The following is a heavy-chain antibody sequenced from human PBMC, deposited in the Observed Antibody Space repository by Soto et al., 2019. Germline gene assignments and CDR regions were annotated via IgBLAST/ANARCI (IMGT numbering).Heavy chain of an antibody. CDR2: ISSSGGSI. J-gene: IGHJ4*02. CDR3: VRDGSGVVDSSGWYDY. V-gene: IGHV3-11*01. D-gene: IGHD6-19*01. Sequence: QVQLVESGGGLVKPGGSLRLSCEASGFTFSDYYMSWIRQAPGKGLEWVSYISSSGGSIYYADSVKGRFTISRASAENSLYLQMDSLRAEDTAVYYCVRDGSGVVDSSGWYDYWGQGTLVSVSS. CDR1: GFTFSDYY.